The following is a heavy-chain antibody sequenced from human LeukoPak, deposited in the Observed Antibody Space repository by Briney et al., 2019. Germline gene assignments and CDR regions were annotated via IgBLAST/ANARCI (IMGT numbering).Heavy chain of an antibody. V-gene: IGHV3-7*01. CDR1: GFTFTTYY. D-gene: IGHD5-18*01. J-gene: IGHJ4*02. CDR3: ARDRRRIQLWSNSYYFDY. Sequence: GGSLRLSCAASGFTFTTYYMTWVRQAPGKGLEWVANINQDGGTKYYVDSVKGRFTISRDNAINSVFLQMNSLRAEDTAVYYCARDRRRIQLWSNSYYFDYWGQGTLVTVSS. CDR2: INQDGGTK.